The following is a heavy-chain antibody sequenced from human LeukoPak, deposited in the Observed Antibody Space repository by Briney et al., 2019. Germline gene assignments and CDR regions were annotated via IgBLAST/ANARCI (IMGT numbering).Heavy chain of an antibody. Sequence: GESLKISFKSSGYSFTNYWIGWVRPMPGKGLEWMGIIYPADSDTRYSPSFVGQVTISVDKSISTAYLQWSSLRASDTAFYYCTSHTSGNWFDHWGQGTLVTVSS. CDR2: IYPADSDT. CDR1: GYSFTNYW. J-gene: IGHJ5*02. V-gene: IGHV5-51*01. D-gene: IGHD2-2*01. CDR3: TSHTSGNWFDH.